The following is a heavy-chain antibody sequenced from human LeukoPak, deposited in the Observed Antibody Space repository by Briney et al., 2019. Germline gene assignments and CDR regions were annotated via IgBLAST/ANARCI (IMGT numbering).Heavy chain of an antibody. J-gene: IGHJ4*02. CDR3: AKPITIFGVVIS. CDR1: GFTFSSYA. D-gene: IGHD3-3*01. Sequence: PGGSLRLSCAASGFTFSSYAMSWVRQAPGKGLEWVSTISGSGGTTYYADSVKGRFTISRDNSKNTLYLQMNSLRAEDTAVYYCAKPITIFGVVISWGQGTLVTVSS. CDR2: ISGSGGTT. V-gene: IGHV3-23*01.